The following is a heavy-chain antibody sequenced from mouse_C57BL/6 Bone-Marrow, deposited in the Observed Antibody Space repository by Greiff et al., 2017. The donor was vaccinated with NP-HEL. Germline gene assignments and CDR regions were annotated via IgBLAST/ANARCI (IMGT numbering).Heavy chain of an antibody. J-gene: IGHJ2*01. CDR1: GYTFTDYE. V-gene: IGHV1-15*01. CDR2: IDPETGGT. CDR3: TRSGFITTVVAPIGY. Sequence: QVHVKQSGAELVRPGASVTLSCKASGYTFTDYEMHWVKQTPVHGLEWIGAIDPETGGTAYNQKFKGKAILTADKSSSTAYMELRSLTSEDSAVYYCTRSGFITTVVAPIGYWGQGTTLTVSS. D-gene: IGHD1-1*01.